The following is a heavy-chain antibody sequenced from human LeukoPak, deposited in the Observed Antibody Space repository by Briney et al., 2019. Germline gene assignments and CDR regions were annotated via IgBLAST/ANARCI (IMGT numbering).Heavy chain of an antibody. CDR1: GFTFNSYA. Sequence: GGSLRLSCAASGFTFNSYAMSWVRQAPGEGLEWVSASSGSGGSTYYADSVKGRFTISRDNSKNTLYLQMNSLRAEDTAVYYCAKTFPQRAVAGIDVDYWGQGTLVTVSS. D-gene: IGHD6-19*01. V-gene: IGHV3-23*01. CDR2: SSGSGGST. J-gene: IGHJ4*02. CDR3: AKTFPQRAVAGIDVDY.